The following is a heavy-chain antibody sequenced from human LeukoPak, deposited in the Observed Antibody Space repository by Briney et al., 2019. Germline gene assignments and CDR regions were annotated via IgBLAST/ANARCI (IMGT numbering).Heavy chain of an antibody. D-gene: IGHD1-1*01. Sequence: PGGSLRLSCVASGITFSSYSMNWVRQAPGKGLEWVSYISSSSSTIYYADSVKGRFTISRDNAKNSLYLQMNSLRAEDTAVYYCARARNWNGWYFDLWGRGTLVTVS. J-gene: IGHJ2*01. CDR3: ARARNWNGWYFDL. CDR1: GITFSSYS. V-gene: IGHV3-48*01. CDR2: ISSSSSTI.